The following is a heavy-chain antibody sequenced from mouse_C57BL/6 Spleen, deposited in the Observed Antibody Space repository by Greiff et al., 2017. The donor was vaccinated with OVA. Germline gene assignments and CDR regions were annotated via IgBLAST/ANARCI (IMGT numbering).Heavy chain of an antibody. Sequence: QVQLQQSGPGLVQPSQSLSITCTVSGFSLTSYGVHWVRQSPGKGLEWLGVLWRGGCTDYNAAFISRLSTCKVNSKSHDFFKMHRQLADDTAKYYCAKELNRSWFAYWGQGTLVTVSA. CDR3: AKELNRSWFAY. V-gene: IGHV2-2*01. CDR2: LWRGGCT. CDR1: GFSLTSYG. J-gene: IGHJ3*01.